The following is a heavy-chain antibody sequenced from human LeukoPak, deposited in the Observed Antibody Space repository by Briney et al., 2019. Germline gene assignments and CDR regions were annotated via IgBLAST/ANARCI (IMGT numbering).Heavy chain of an antibody. V-gene: IGHV4-34*01. J-gene: IGHJ4*02. Sequence: PSETLSLTCAVYGGSFSGYYWSWIRQPPGKGLEWIGEINHSGSTNYNPSLKSRVTISVDTSKNQFSLKLGSVTAADTAVYYCARSIVVVVAAWFDYWGQGTLVTVSS. CDR1: GGSFSGYY. D-gene: IGHD2-15*01. CDR2: INHSGST. CDR3: ARSIVVVVAAWFDY.